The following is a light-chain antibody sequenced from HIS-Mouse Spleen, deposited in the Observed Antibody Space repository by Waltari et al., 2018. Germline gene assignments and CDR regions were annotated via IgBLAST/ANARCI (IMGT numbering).Light chain of an antibody. V-gene: IGLV2-14*03. Sequence: QSALTQPASVSGSPGQSITISRTGTSSDVGGYNYVSWYQQHPGKAPKLMIYDVSNRPSGVSNRFSGSKSGNTASLTISGLQAEDEADYYCSSYTSSSTLVFGGGTKLTVL. CDR3: SSYTSSSTLV. CDR2: DVS. CDR1: SSDVGGYNY. J-gene: IGLJ2*01.